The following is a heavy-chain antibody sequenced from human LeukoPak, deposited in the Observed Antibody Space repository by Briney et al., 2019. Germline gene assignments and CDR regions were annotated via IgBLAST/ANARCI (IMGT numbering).Heavy chain of an antibody. CDR2: IWYGGSNK. Sequence: GGSLRLSCAASGFTFSSYGMHWVRQAPGKGLEWVAVIWYGGSNKYYADSVKGRFTISRDNSKNTLYLQMNSLRAEDTAVYYCAKDRGPYGDYVPWFDPWGQGTLVTVSS. D-gene: IGHD4-17*01. J-gene: IGHJ5*02. CDR1: GFTFSSYG. V-gene: IGHV3-33*06. CDR3: AKDRGPYGDYVPWFDP.